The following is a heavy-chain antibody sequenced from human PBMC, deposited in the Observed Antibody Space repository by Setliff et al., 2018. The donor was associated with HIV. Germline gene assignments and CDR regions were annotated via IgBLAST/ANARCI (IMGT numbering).Heavy chain of an antibody. D-gene: IGHD3-3*02. CDR2: VYPADSNT. CDR1: GYVFSDYW. V-gene: IGHV5-51*01. CDR3: ARLGGSFGIPHFDF. Sequence: GESLKISCEVSGYVFSDYWIAWVRQTPGKGLEWMGLVYPADSNTIYSPSFQHQVTISADKSFSTAFLQWSDVKTSDSGIYFCARLGGSFGIPHFDFWGQGTPVTVSS. J-gene: IGHJ4*02.